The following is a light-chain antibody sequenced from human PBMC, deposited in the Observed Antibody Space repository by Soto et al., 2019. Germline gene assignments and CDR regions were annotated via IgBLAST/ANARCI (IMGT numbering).Light chain of an antibody. CDR2: EAS. Sequence: DIQMTQSPSTLSASVGDRVTITCRASQNVKRWLAWYQQKPGKAPSLLIYEASTLKSGVPSRFCGSGSGTEFTLTISSLQPDDFATYYCQHYNSYSEAFGQGTKVDI. CDR3: QHYNSYSEA. J-gene: IGKJ1*01. CDR1: QNVKRW. V-gene: IGKV1-5*03.